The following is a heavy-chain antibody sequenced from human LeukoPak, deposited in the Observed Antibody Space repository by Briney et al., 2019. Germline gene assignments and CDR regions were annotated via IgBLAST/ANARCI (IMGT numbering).Heavy chain of an antibody. CDR2: ISSSSSFR. CDR3: ARESSGYFY. Sequence: TGGSLRLSCAAPGFNFSSYSMNWVRQAPGKGLEWVSSISSSSSFRYYADSVKGRFTISRDNAKNSLYLQMNSLRAEDTAVYYCARESSGYFYWGQGTLVTVPS. CDR1: GFNFSSYS. V-gene: IGHV3-21*01. D-gene: IGHD3-22*01. J-gene: IGHJ4*02.